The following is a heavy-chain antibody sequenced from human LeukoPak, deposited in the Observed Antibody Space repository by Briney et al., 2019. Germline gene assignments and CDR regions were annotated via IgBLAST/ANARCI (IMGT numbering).Heavy chain of an antibody. J-gene: IGHJ4*02. D-gene: IGHD3-22*01. CDR1: GFTFSNYW. CDR3: ARGGSSGYSSKSNFDY. CDR2: IRQDGSEK. V-gene: IGHV3-7*01. Sequence: GGSLRLSCGASGFTFSNYWMTWVRQAPGKGLEWLANIRQDGSEKYYVDSVKGRFTISRDNAKNSLYLQMSSLRAEDTAVYYCARGGSSGYSSKSNFDYWGQGTLVTVSS.